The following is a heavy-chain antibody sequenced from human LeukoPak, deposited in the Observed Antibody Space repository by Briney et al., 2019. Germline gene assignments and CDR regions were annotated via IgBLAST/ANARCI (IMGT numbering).Heavy chain of an antibody. J-gene: IGHJ3*01. V-gene: IGHV3-72*01. Sequence: PGGSLRLSCAASGFTFSDHYMDWVRQAPGKGLEWVGRSRDKANSYTTEYAASVKGRFTISRDDSKNSVYLEMNSLRAEDTAVYYCAKVYRDNGDYFAFNVWGQGTMVTVSS. CDR2: SRDKANSYTT. CDR3: AKVYRDNGDYFAFNV. CDR1: GFTFSDHY. D-gene: IGHD4-17*01.